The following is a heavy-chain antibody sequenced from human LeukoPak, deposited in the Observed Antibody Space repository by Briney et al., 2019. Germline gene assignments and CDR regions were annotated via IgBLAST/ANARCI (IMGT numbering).Heavy chain of an antibody. V-gene: IGHV4-59*12. D-gene: IGHD5-12*01. CDR3: ARVKWLRSKYFDY. Sequence: SETLSLTCTVSGGSISSYYWSWIRQPPGKGLEWIGYIYYSGSTNYNPSLKSRVTISVDTSKNQFSLKLSSVTAADTAVYYCARVKWLRSKYFDYWGQGTLVTVSS. CDR1: GGSISSYY. J-gene: IGHJ4*02. CDR2: IYYSGST.